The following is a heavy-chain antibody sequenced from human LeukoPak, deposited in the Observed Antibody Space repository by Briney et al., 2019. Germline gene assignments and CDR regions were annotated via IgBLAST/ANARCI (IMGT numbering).Heavy chain of an antibody. V-gene: IGHV1-3*01. Sequence: ASVKVSCKASGYTFTSYAMHWVRQAPGQRLEWMGWINAGNGNTKYSQKFQGRVTITRDTSASTAYMELSSLRSEDTAVYYCARDILTDPPSAFDIWGQGTMVTVSS. D-gene: IGHD3-9*01. CDR2: INAGNGNT. J-gene: IGHJ3*02. CDR3: ARDILTDPPSAFDI. CDR1: GYTFTSYA.